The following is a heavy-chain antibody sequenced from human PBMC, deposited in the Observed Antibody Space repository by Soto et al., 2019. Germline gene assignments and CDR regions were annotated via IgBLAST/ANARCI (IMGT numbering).Heavy chain of an antibody. CDR2: IIPIFGTA. D-gene: IGHD3-3*01. Sequence: SVKVSCKASGGTFSSYAISCVRQAPGQGLEWMGGIIPIFGTANYAQKFQGRVTITADESTSTAYMELSSLRSEDTAVYYCASRLITIFGVVTRYYYGMDVWGQGTTVTVSS. J-gene: IGHJ6*02. CDR1: GGTFSSYA. V-gene: IGHV1-69*13. CDR3: ASRLITIFGVVTRYYYGMDV.